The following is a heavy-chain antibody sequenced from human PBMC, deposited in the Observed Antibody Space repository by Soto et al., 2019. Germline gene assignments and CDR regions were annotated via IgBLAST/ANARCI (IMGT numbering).Heavy chain of an antibody. D-gene: IGHD2-15*01. Sequence: QVQLVQSGPEVKKPGASVKVSCKASGYTFASYTLHWVRQAPGQRLEWMGWINAGNGNTKYSQKFQGRVTMTRDTSASTAYMHLTGLRAEDTAVYYCAREVGYCTVGSCYTYFHHWGQGSLVTVSS. CDR2: INAGNGNT. CDR1: GYTFASYT. J-gene: IGHJ1*01. CDR3: AREVGYCTVGSCYTYFHH. V-gene: IGHV1-3*01.